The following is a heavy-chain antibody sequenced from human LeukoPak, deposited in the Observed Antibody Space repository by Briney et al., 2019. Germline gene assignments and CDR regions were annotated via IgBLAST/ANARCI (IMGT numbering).Heavy chain of an antibody. J-gene: IGHJ5*02. Sequence: SETLSLTCAVYSGSFSGYYWSWIRQPPGKGLEWIGEINHSGSTNYNPSLKSRVTISVDTSKNQFSLKLSSVTAADTAVYYCARQRSPTVTTLSPINWFDPWGQGTLVTVSS. CDR3: ARQRSPTVTTLSPINWFDP. CDR1: SGSFSGYY. D-gene: IGHD4-11*01. V-gene: IGHV4-34*01. CDR2: INHSGST.